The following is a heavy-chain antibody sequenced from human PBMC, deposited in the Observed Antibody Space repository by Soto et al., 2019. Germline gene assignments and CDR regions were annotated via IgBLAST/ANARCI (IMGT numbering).Heavy chain of an antibody. Sequence: EVQVLESGGGLVQPGGSLRLSCAASGFTFSSYAMSWVRQAPGKGLEWVSGISNSDDGTYYADSVKGRFTISRDNSKNTLYLQMNSLRADDTAVYYCANHCSSGWYLGYWGQGTLVTVSS. D-gene: IGHD6-19*01. CDR1: GFTFSSYA. V-gene: IGHV3-23*01. CDR3: ANHCSSGWYLGY. CDR2: ISNSDDGT. J-gene: IGHJ4*02.